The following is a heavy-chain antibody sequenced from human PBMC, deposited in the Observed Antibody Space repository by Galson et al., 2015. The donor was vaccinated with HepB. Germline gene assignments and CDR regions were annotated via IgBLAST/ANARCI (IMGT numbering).Heavy chain of an antibody. CDR3: ATSPLYYDILTGRSRGVPYYYYMDV. CDR1: GYTLTELS. Sequence: SVKVSCKVSGYTLTELSMHWVRQAPGKGLEWMGGFDPEDGETIYAQKFQGRVTMTEDTSKDTAYMELSSLRSEDTAVYYCATSPLYYDILTGRSRGVPYYYYMDVWGKGTTVTVSS. J-gene: IGHJ6*03. CDR2: FDPEDGET. V-gene: IGHV1-24*01. D-gene: IGHD3-9*01.